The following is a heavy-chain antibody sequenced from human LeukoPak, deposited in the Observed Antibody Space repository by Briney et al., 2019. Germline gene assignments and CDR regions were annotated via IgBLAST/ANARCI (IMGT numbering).Heavy chain of an antibody. CDR3: ARSVVDPGTYYYYYGMDV. J-gene: IGHJ6*04. Sequence: ASVKVSCKASGGTFSSYAISWVRQAPGQGLEWMGGIIPIFGTANYAQKFQGRVTITADESTSTAYMELSSLRSEDTAVYYCARSVVDPGTYYYYYGMDVWGKGTTVTVSS. V-gene: IGHV1-69*13. D-gene: IGHD3/OR15-3a*01. CDR2: IIPIFGTA. CDR1: GGTFSSYA.